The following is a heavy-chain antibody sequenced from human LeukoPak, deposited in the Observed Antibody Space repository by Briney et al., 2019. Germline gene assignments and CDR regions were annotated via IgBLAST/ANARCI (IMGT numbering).Heavy chain of an antibody. CDR2: INHSGST. CDR3: ARAQAYSGRIFDY. Sequence: SETLSPTCAVYGGSFSGYYWSWIRQPPGKGLEWIGEINHSGSTNYNPSLKSRVTISVDTSKNQFSLQLNSVTPEDTAVYYCARAQAYSGRIFDYWGQGTLVTVSS. D-gene: IGHD1-26*01. V-gene: IGHV4-34*01. CDR1: GGSFSGYY. J-gene: IGHJ4*02.